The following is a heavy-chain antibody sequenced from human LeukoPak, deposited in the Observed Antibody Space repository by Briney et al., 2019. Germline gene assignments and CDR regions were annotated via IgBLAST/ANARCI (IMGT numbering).Heavy chain of an antibody. CDR1: GYTFTSYY. Sequence: ASVKVSCKASGYTFTSYYMHWVRQAPGQGLEWMGIINPSGGSTSCTQKFQGRVTMTRDTSTSTVYMELSSLRSEDTAVYYCARDPSSSPEFDYWGQGTLVTVSS. D-gene: IGHD6-6*01. V-gene: IGHV1-46*01. J-gene: IGHJ4*02. CDR3: ARDPSSSPEFDY. CDR2: INPSGGST.